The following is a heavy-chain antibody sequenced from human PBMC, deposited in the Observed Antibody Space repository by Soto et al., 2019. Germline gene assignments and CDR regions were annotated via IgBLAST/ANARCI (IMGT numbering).Heavy chain of an antibody. Sequence: QVQLVQSGAEVKKPGSSVKVSCKASGGTFSSYIISWVRQAPGQGLEWMGRVIPILGIANYAQKFQGRVTITADKPTRPDYRELSSLRSEDTAVYYCARFPQTAIVGAAYFDYWGQGTLVTVSS. CDR1: GGTFSSYI. V-gene: IGHV1-69*02. CDR2: VIPILGIA. D-gene: IGHD1-26*01. CDR3: ARFPQTAIVGAAYFDY. J-gene: IGHJ4*02.